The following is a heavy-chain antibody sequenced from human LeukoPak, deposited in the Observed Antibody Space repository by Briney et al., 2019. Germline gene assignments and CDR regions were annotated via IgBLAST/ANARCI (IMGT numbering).Heavy chain of an antibody. CDR3: ARVSLSCSSTSCSTLIDY. CDR2: INPNSGGT. V-gene: IGHV1-2*02. Sequence: ASVKVSCKASGYTFTSYGISWVRQAPGQGLEWMGWINPNSGGTNYAQKFQGRVTMTRDTSISTAYMELSRLRSDDTAVYYCARVSLSCSSTSCSTLIDYWGQGTLVTVSS. J-gene: IGHJ4*02. D-gene: IGHD2-2*01. CDR1: GYTFTSYG.